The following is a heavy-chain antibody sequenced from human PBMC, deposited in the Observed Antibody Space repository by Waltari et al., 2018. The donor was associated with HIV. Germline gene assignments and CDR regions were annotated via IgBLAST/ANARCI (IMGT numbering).Heavy chain of an antibody. CDR2: IYYSGST. D-gene: IGHD3-22*01. Sequence: QVQLQESGPGLVKPSATLSLTGSVSGGSISTYYWSWIRQPPGKGLEWIGYIYYSGSTNYNPSLKSRVTISVDTSKNQFSLKLSSVTAADTAVYYCARHLMPYDSSGGGAFDIWGQGTMVTVSS. V-gene: IGHV4-59*08. J-gene: IGHJ3*02. CDR1: GGSISTYY. CDR3: ARHLMPYDSSGGGAFDI.